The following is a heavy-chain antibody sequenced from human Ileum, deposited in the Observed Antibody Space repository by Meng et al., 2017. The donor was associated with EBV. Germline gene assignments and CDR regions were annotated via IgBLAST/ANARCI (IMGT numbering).Heavy chain of an antibody. D-gene: IGHD6-13*01. CDR1: GYTFTRNA. V-gene: IGHV7-4-1*02. Sequence: QVQLVKSGSELKKPGASVKVSCKASGYTFTRNAINWVRQAPGQGLEWMGWISTNTGNPTYAQGFAGRFVFSLDTSVSTAYLQISGLKAEDTAIYYCARDSGYTRSWSRDYWGQGTLVTVSS. CDR3: ARDSGYTRSWSRDY. J-gene: IGHJ4*02. CDR2: ISTNTGNP.